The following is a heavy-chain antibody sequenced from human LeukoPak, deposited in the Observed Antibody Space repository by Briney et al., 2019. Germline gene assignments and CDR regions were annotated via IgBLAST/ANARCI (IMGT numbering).Heavy chain of an antibody. V-gene: IGHV3-21*01. Sequence: PGGSLRLPCAASGFTFSSYSMNWVRQAPGKGLEWVSSISSSSSYIYYADSVKGRFTISRDNAKNSLYLQMNSLRAEDTAVYYCARAEFWSGYYPGVGFDYWGQGTLVTVSS. CDR2: ISSSSSYI. D-gene: IGHD3-3*01. CDR3: ARAEFWSGYYPGVGFDY. J-gene: IGHJ4*02. CDR1: GFTFSSYS.